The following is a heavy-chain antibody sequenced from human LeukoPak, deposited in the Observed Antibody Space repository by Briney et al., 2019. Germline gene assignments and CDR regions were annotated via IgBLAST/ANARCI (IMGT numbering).Heavy chain of an antibody. D-gene: IGHD2-2*01. CDR2: ISGSGGST. Sequence: ETGGSLRLSCAASGFTFSSYWMSWVRQAPGKGLEWVSAISGSGGSTYYADSVKGRFTISRDNSKNTLYLQMNSLRAEDTAVYYCAKEAARPPDAFDIWGQGTMVTVSS. V-gene: IGHV3-23*01. CDR1: GFTFSSYW. CDR3: AKEAARPPDAFDI. J-gene: IGHJ3*02.